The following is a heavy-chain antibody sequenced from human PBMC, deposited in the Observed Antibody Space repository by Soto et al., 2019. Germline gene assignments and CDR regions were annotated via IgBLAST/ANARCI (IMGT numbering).Heavy chain of an antibody. Sequence: QVQLVQSGAEVKKPGSSVKVSCKTSGVSFNNNGIGWVRQAPGHGLEWMGGVSPPFRTSNYARKFQGRISFTADASTGTVNMELSSLTSDDTAQYYCARVLYYGWGRYSLYGMDVWGQGNTVTVSS. CDR1: GVSFNNNG. J-gene: IGHJ6*02. CDR3: ARVLYYGWGRYSLYGMDV. V-gene: IGHV1-69*01. CDR2: VSPPFRTS. D-gene: IGHD3-10*01.